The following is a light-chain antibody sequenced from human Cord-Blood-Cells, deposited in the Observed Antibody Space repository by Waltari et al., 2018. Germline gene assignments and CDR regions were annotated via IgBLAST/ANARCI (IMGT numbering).Light chain of an antibody. J-gene: IGLJ3*02. CDR3: QVWDSSSDHSWV. CDR1: NIGSKS. V-gene: IGLV3-21*04. CDR2: YDS. Sequence: SYVLTQPPSASVAPGKTARITCGGNNIGSKSVHWYQQKPGQAPVLVIYYDSDRPSGIPERFSGSNSGNTATLTISRVEAGDEADYYCQVWDSSSDHSWVFGGGTKLTVL.